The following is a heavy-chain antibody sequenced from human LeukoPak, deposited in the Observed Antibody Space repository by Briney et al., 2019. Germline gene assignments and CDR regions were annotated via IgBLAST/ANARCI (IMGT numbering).Heavy chain of an antibody. V-gene: IGHV3-30*02. D-gene: IGHD6-19*01. Sequence: GGSLRLSCGASGFTFSSFAMHWVRQAPGKGLEWVAFIQNDGTNKYFADSVKGRFTISRDNSNNTLYLQMNSLRAEDTAVYYCAKDPQYSIGWYFDSWGQGTLVTVSS. CDR2: IQNDGTNK. CDR1: GFTFSSFA. J-gene: IGHJ4*02. CDR3: AKDPQYSIGWYFDS.